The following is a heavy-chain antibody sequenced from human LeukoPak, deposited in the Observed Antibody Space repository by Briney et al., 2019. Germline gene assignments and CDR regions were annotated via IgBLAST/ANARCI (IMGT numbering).Heavy chain of an antibody. J-gene: IGHJ3*02. V-gene: IGHV4-59*01. D-gene: IGHD3-22*01. CDR2: IYYSGST. CDR1: GGSISSYY. Sequence: SETLSLTCIVSGGSISSYYWSWIRQPPGKGLEWIGYIYYSGSTNYNPSLKSRVTISVDTSKNQFSLKLSSVTAADTAVYYCARDGRRHYCDSSAHAFDIWGQGTMVTVSS. CDR3: ARDGRRHYCDSSAHAFDI.